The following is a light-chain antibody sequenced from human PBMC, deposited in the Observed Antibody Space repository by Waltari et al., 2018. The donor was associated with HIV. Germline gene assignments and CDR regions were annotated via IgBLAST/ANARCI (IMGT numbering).Light chain of an antibody. CDR3: ETWDSKGV. Sequence: QPVLTQSSSASASLGSSVKLTCTLSSGHSSYIIAWHQQQPGKAPRYLMKLEGSGSYNKGSGVHDRFSGSSSGADRYLTISNLQAEDEADYYCETWDSKGVFGGGTKLTVL. CDR1: SGHSSYI. V-gene: IGLV4-60*03. CDR2: LEGSGSY. J-gene: IGLJ3*02.